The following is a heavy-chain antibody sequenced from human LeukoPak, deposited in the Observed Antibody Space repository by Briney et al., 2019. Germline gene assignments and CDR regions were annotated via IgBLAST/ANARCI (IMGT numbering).Heavy chain of an antibody. J-gene: IGHJ4*02. V-gene: IGHV4-38-2*02. Sequence: SETLSLTCTVSGYSISSGYYWGWIRQPPGKGLEWIGSIYHSGSTYYNPSLKSRVTISVDTSKNQFSLKLSSMTAADTAVYYCARVWGMDYWGQGTLVTVSS. CDR3: ARVWGMDY. D-gene: IGHD3-16*01. CDR2: IYHSGST. CDR1: GYSISSGYY.